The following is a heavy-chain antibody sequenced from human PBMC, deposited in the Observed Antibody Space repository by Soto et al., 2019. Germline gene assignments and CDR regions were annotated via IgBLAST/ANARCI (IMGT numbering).Heavy chain of an antibody. CDR2: ISYDGSNK. J-gene: IGHJ6*02. CDR3: ARDIVLMTSYYYYGMDV. D-gene: IGHD2-8*01. V-gene: IGHV3-30-3*01. Sequence: QVQLVESGGGVDQPGRSLRLSCAASGFTFSSYAMHWVRQAPGKGLEWVAVISYDGSNKYYADSVKGRFTISRDNSKNTLYLQMNSLRAQDTAVYYCARDIVLMTSYYYYGMDVWGQGTTVTVSS. CDR1: GFTFSSYA.